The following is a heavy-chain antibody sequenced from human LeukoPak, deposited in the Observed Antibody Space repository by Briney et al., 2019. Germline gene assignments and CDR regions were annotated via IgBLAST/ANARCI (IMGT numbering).Heavy chain of an antibody. CDR3: ARDRYYYDSGGQRKLDY. J-gene: IGHJ4*02. D-gene: IGHD3-22*01. Sequence: SETLSLTCTVSGGSISSYYWSWIRQPAGKGLEWIGRIYTSGSTNYNPSLKSRVTMSVDTSKNQFSLKLSSVTAADTAVYYCARDRYYYDSGGQRKLDYWGQGTLVTVSS. V-gene: IGHV4-4*07. CDR2: IYTSGST. CDR1: GGSISSYY.